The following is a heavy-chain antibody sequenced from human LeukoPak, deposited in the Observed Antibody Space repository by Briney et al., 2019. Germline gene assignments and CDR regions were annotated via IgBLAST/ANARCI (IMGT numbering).Heavy chain of an antibody. J-gene: IGHJ5*02. D-gene: IGHD6-19*01. CDR2: MNPNSGNT. V-gene: IGHV1-8*01. Sequence: GASVKVSCKASGYTFTSYDINWVRQATGQGLEWMGWMNPNSGNTGYAQKFQGRVTMTRNTSISTAYMELSSLRSEDTAVYYCARGGRIAVAGTQGYNWFDPWGQGTLVTVSS. CDR3: ARGGRIAVAGTQGYNWFDP. CDR1: GYTFTSYD.